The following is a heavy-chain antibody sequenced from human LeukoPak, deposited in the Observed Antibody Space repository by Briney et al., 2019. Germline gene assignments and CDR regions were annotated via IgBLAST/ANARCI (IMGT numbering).Heavy chain of an antibody. CDR3: ARAPVSSSLYREDFDY. J-gene: IGHJ4*02. CDR2: INHSGST. V-gene: IGHV4-34*01. D-gene: IGHD6-6*01. Sequence: PSETLSLTCAVYGGSFSGYYWTWIRQPPGKGLEWIGEINHSGSTNCNPSLKSRVTISVDTSKNQFSLNLNSVTAADTAVYFCARAPVSSSLYREDFDYWGQGTLVTVSS. CDR1: GGSFSGYY.